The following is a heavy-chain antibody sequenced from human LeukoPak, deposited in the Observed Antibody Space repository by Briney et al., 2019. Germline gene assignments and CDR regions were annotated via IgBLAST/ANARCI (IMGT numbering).Heavy chain of an antibody. CDR3: ARLKYGSPQY. J-gene: IGHJ1*01. V-gene: IGHV3-11*06. D-gene: IGHD1-26*01. Sequence: GGSLRLSCAASGFTFSDYYMSWIRQAPGKGLEWVSYINNSGSYTISADSVKGRFTISRDNAKDSLYLQMNSLRAEDTAVYYCARLKYGSPQYWGQGTLVTVSS. CDR2: INNSGSYT. CDR1: GFTFSDYY.